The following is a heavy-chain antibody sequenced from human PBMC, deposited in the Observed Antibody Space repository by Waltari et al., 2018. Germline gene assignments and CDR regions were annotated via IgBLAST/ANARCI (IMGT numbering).Heavy chain of an antibody. CDR2: INHSGST. J-gene: IGHJ6*02. V-gene: IGHV4-34*01. CDR1: GGSFSGYY. D-gene: IGHD6-19*01. Sequence: QVQLQESGPGLVKPSETLSLTCAVYGGSFSGYYWSWIRQPPGKGLEWIGEINHSGSTNYNPSLKSRVTISVDTSKNQFSLKLSSVTAADTAVYYCARHLPRIAVAGTSFYYYYGMDVWGQGTTVTVSS. CDR3: ARHLPRIAVAGTSFYYYYGMDV.